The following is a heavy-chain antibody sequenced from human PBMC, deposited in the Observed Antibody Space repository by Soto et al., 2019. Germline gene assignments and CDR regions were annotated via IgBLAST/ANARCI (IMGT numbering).Heavy chain of an antibody. Sequence: GGSLRLAWVASGLPLRRYAMTWVRQAPGKGLEWVSGISGTSSTHYAESVKGRFTISRDNSRNTVFLQMTSLRVEDTALYYCAKDSDFDWLIGGHRRNWLDPWGQGAQVTVSS. CDR1: GLPLRRYA. CDR2: ISGTSST. CDR3: AKDSDFDWLIGGHRRNWLDP. D-gene: IGHD3-9*01. J-gene: IGHJ5*02. V-gene: IGHV3-23*01.